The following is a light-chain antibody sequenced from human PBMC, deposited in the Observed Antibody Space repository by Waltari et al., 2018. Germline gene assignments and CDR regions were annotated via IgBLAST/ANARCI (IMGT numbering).Light chain of an antibody. J-gene: IGLJ1*01. CDR1: NANLGSNY. CDR3: ASWDDSHYV. CDR2: GNN. V-gene: IGLV1-47*01. Sequence: QSVLTQPPSASETPGQRVTISCSGSNANLGSNYLYWYQQLPGTAPKLLIYGNNQRPSGVPDRFSASKSGTSASLAIDGLRSEDEAIYYCASWDDSHYVFGPGTQVTVL.